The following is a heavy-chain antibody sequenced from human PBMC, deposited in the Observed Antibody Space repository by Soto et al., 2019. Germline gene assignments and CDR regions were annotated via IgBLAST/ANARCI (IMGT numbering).Heavy chain of an antibody. V-gene: IGHV1-46*01. Sequence: ASVKVSCKASGYTFTSYYMHWVRQAPGQGLEWMGIINPSGGSTSYAQKFQGRVTMTRDTSTSTVYMELSSLRSEDTAVYYCAREFAGYSYGYNYYGMDVWGQGTTVTVSS. D-gene: IGHD5-18*01. CDR1: GYTFTSYY. J-gene: IGHJ6*02. CDR3: AREFAGYSYGYNYYGMDV. CDR2: INPSGGST.